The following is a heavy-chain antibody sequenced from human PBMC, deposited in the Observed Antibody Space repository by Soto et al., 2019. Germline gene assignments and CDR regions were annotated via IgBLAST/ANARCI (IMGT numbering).Heavy chain of an antibody. CDR3: AREVPRPHWFDP. CDR2: IIPIFGTA. CDR1: GGTFSSYA. V-gene: IGHV1-69*13. J-gene: IGHJ5*02. Sequence: SVKVSCKASGGTFSSYAISWVRQAPGQGLEWMGGIIPIFGTANYAQKFQGRVTITADESTSTAYMELSSLRSEDTAVYYCAREVPRPHWFDPWGQGTLVTVSS. D-gene: IGHD3-10*01.